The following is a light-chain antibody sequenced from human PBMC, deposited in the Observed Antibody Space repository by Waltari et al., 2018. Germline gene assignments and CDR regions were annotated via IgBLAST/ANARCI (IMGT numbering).Light chain of an antibody. CDR3: QQCNSYWAA. CDR1: QSISGW. V-gene: IGKV1-5*01. J-gene: IGKJ1*01. CDR2: DAS. Sequence: DIQMTQSPSTLSASVGDRVTITCRASQSISGWLDWYQQKPGKAPKLLIYDASSLERWVPSRFSGIRSGTEFTLTISSLQPDDFATYYCQQCNSYWAAFGPGTKVEIK.